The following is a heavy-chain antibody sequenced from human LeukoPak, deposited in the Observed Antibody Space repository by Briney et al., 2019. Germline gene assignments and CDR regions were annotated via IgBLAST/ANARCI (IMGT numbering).Heavy chain of an antibody. CDR2: IRSDASNK. V-gene: IGHV3-33*01. J-gene: IGHJ3*02. D-gene: IGHD3-22*01. Sequence: GGPLRLSCAASGFNFRNYDMHWVRQAPGKGLEWVASIRSDASNKYYADSVKGRFTISRDNAKNTLFLQMNSPRAEDTAVYYCARAYYFDTTGHDSDALDIWGRGTMATVSS. CDR1: GFNFRNYD. CDR3: ARAYYFDTTGHDSDALDI.